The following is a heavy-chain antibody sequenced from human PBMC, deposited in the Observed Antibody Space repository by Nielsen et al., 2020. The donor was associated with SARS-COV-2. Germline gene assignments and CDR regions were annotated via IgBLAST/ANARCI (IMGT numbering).Heavy chain of an antibody. CDR3: ARLQSSSWYFDL. Sequence: GESLKISCAASGFTFSSYWMSWVRQAPGIGLEWVANIKQDGSEKYYVDSVKGRFTISRDNAKNSLYLQMNSLRAEDTAVYYCARLQSSSWYFDLWGRGTLVTVSS. D-gene: IGHD6-13*01. J-gene: IGHJ2*01. CDR2: IKQDGSEK. CDR1: GFTFSSYW. V-gene: IGHV3-7*05.